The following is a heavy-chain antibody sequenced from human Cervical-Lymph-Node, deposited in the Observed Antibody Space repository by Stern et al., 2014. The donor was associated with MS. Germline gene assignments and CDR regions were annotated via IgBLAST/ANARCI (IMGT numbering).Heavy chain of an antibody. Sequence: EVQLVESGGGLVKPGGSLRLSCAASGFTFSSYSMNWVRQAPGTGLEWVSSISSSSRYIYYAGSVKGRFTISRDNAKNSLYLQMNSLRAEDTAVYYCARDLQRWLQSGYGMDVWGQGTTVTVSS. CDR2: ISSSSRYI. J-gene: IGHJ6*02. V-gene: IGHV3-21*01. D-gene: IGHD5-24*01. CDR1: GFTFSSYS. CDR3: ARDLQRWLQSGYGMDV.